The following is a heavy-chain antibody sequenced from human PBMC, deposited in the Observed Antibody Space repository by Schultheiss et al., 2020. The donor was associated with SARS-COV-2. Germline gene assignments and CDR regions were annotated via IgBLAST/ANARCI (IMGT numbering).Heavy chain of an antibody. CDR2: INHSGST. Sequence: SQTLSLTCAVYGGSFSGYYWSWIRQPPGKGLEWIGEINHSGSTNYNPSLKSRVTISLDTSKNQFSLKLSSVTAADTAVYYCARMVRGVLVYFDYWGQGTLVTVSS. CDR1: GGSFSGYY. D-gene: IGHD3-10*01. J-gene: IGHJ4*02. CDR3: ARMVRGVLVYFDY. V-gene: IGHV4-34*01.